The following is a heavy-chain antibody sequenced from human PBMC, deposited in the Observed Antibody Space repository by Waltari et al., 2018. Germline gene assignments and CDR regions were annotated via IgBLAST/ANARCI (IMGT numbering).Heavy chain of an antibody. J-gene: IGHJ5*02. Sequence: QVQLQESGPGLVKPSETLSLTCTVSGGSISSYYWSWIRQPPGKGLEWIGYIYYSGSTNYNPSLKSRVTISVDTSKNQFSLKLSSVTAADTAVYYCARGYSSSWYPWFDPWGQGTLVTVSS. CDR2: IYYSGST. CDR3: ARGYSSSWYPWFDP. V-gene: IGHV4-59*01. CDR1: GGSISSYY. D-gene: IGHD6-13*01.